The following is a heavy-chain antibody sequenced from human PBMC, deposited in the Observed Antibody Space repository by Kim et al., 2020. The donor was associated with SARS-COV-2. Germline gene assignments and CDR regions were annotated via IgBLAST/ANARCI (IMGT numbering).Heavy chain of an antibody. D-gene: IGHD6-19*01. J-gene: IGHJ4*02. V-gene: IGHV3-23*01. CDR3: AKDDGPYTTGWYSFDF. Sequence: DSVKGRFTISRDNYKKTLYLQMNSLRDEDTAVYYCAKDDGPYTTGWYSFDFWGQGTLVSVPS.